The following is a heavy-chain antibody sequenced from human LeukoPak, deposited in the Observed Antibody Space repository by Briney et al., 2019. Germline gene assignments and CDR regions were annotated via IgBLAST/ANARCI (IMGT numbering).Heavy chain of an antibody. Sequence: GGSLRLSCAAPGITFSNYNMNWVRQAPGKWLEWVSYISSSGSTIYYADSVKGRFTISRDNAKNSLYLQMNSLRAEDTAVYYCAELGITMIGGVWGKGTTVTISS. V-gene: IGHV3-48*04. CDR3: AELGITMIGGV. J-gene: IGHJ6*04. CDR2: ISSSGSTI. D-gene: IGHD3-10*02. CDR1: GITFSNYN.